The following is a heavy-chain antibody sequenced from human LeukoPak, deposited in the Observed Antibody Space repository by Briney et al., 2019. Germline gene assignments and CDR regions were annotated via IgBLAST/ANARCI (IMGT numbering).Heavy chain of an antibody. V-gene: IGHV3-23*01. D-gene: IGHD3-22*01. CDR1: GFTFSSYA. Sequence: PGGSLRLSCAGSGFTFSSYAMSWVRQAPGKGLEWVSAICCLGGSTYYADSVKGRFTIPKVNSNNTLYLQMTNRRAEDTALYYCTKDLSYYYDSSGYHYFDYCGQGALVTVSS. CDR3: TKDLSYYYDSSGYHYFDY. CDR2: ICCLGGST. J-gene: IGHJ4*02.